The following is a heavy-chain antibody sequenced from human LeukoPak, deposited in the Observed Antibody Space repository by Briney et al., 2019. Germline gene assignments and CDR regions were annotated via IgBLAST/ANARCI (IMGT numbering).Heavy chain of an antibody. CDR2: IFHSGST. CDR1: SGSIFSSNW. Sequence: PSETLSLTCAVSSGSIFSSNWWSWARQPPGKGLEWIGQIFHSGSTSYSPSLKSRVTISLDTSRNQFSLKLNSVTAADTAVYYCAKSTGYGLVDIWGQGTMVTVSS. J-gene: IGHJ3*02. D-gene: IGHD3-9*01. V-gene: IGHV4-4*02. CDR3: AKSTGYGLVDI.